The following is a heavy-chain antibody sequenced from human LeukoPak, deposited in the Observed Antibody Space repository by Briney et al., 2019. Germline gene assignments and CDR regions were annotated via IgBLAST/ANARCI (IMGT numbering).Heavy chain of an antibody. CDR1: GYTFTSYG. Sequence: ASVKVSCEASGYTFTSYGISWVRQAPGQGLEWMGWISAYNGNTNYAQKLQGRVTMTTDTSTSTAYMELRSLRSDDTAVYYCARDRNYDSSGGALDWGQGTLVTVSS. CDR2: ISAYNGNT. D-gene: IGHD3-22*01. CDR3: ARDRNYDSSGGALD. J-gene: IGHJ4*02. V-gene: IGHV1-18*01.